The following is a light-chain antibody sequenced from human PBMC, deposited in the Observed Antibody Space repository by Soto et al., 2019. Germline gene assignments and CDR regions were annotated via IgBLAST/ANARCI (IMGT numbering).Light chain of an antibody. CDR1: SSDGGGYNY. CDR3: CSYAGSYV. Sequence: QSALTQPRSVSGSPGQSVTISCTGTSSDGGGYNYVSWYQHHPGKAPKLMIYDVSKRTSGVPDRFSGSKSGNTASLTISGLQAEDEADYYCCSYAGSYVFGTGTKVTVL. CDR2: DVS. J-gene: IGLJ1*01. V-gene: IGLV2-11*01.